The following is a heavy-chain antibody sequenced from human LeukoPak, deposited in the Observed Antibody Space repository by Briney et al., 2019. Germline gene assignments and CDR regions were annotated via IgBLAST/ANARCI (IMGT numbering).Heavy chain of an antibody. J-gene: IGHJ6*02. CDR1: GFNFMKFE. CDR3: ARRAGPLLASYYYYGMDV. Sequence: PGGSLRLSCAASGFNFMKFEMSWVRQAPGKGLEWVSAISGSDGSTYYADSVKGRFTISRDNSKNTLYLQMNSLRAEDTAVYYCARRAGPLLASYYYYGMDVWGQGTTVTVSS. D-gene: IGHD2-15*01. V-gene: IGHV3-23*01. CDR2: ISGSDGST.